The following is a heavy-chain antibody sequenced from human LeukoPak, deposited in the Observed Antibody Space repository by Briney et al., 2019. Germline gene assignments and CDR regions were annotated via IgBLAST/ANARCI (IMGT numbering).Heavy chain of an antibody. CDR3: ARGAFKITFGGVMTHFDY. Sequence: SETLSLTCTVSGGSISRHYWSWIRQPPGKGLEWIGYVFYTGSTNYNPSLKSRVTISLDTSKNQFSLKLSSVTAADTAVYYCARGAFKITFGGVMTHFDYWGRGTLVTVSS. D-gene: IGHD3-16*01. J-gene: IGHJ4*02. V-gene: IGHV4-59*11. CDR1: GGSISRHY. CDR2: VFYTGST.